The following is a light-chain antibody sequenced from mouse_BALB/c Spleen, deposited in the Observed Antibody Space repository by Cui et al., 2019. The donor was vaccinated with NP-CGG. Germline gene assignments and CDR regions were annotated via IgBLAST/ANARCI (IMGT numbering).Light chain of an antibody. CDR1: TGAVTTSNY. J-gene: IGLJ1*01. V-gene: IGLV1*01. CDR2: GTN. Sequence: QAVVTQESALTTSPGETVTLTCRSNTGAVTTSNYANWVQEKPDYLFTGLIGGTNNRAPGVPARFSGSLIGDKAALTITGAQTEDEAIYFCALWYSNHWVFGGGTKLTVL. CDR3: ALWYSNHWV.